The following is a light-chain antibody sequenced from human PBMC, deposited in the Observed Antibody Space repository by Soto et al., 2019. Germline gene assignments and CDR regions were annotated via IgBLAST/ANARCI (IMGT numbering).Light chain of an antibody. V-gene: IGKV3-20*01. CDR1: QSVNSNY. CDR3: QQFGTSPLLT. CDR2: ETS. J-gene: IGKJ1*01. Sequence: EIVLTQSPGTLSLSPGARATLSCRASQSVNSNYLAWYQQKPGQAPRLLMYETSTRATGIPDRFSGSGSGTDFTLTISRLEPEEFAVYFCQQFGTSPLLTFGQGTKVE.